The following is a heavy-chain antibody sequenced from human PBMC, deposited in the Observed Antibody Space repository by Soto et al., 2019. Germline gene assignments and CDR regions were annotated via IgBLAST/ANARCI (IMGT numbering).Heavy chain of an antibody. Sequence: GGSLRLSCAASGFTFSSYDMHWVRQATRKGLEWVSAIGTAGDTYYPGSVKGRFTISRENAKNSLYLQMNSLRAGDTAVYYCARDAGYSYGAHYGMDVWGQGTTVTVSS. J-gene: IGHJ6*02. D-gene: IGHD5-18*01. CDR1: GFTFSSYD. V-gene: IGHV3-13*01. CDR2: IGTAGDT. CDR3: ARDAGYSYGAHYGMDV.